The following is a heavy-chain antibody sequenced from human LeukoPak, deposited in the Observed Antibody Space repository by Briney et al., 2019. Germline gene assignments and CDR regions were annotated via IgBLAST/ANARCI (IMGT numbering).Heavy chain of an antibody. CDR1: GFTVSSRY. D-gene: IGHD2-2*01. V-gene: IGHV3-53*05. J-gene: IGHJ4*02. CDR2: INSGGST. CDR3: ARVRTSPH. Sequence: GGSLKLSCAASGFTVSSRYMSWVRQAPGKGLEWVSVINSGGSTYYADSVKGRFTISRDNSKNTLYLQMNSLRAEDTAVYYCARVRTSPHWGQGTLVTVSS.